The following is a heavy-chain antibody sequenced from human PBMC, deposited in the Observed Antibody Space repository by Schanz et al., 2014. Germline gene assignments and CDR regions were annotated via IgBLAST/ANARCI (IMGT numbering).Heavy chain of an antibody. CDR1: GFTFSSYA. CDR2: ISGSGGST. J-gene: IGHJ4*02. D-gene: IGHD3-10*01. CDR3: VSSGSYSSYAF. V-gene: IGHV3-23*01. Sequence: VQLLESGGGLVQPGGSLRLSCAASGFTFSSYAMSWVRQAPGKGLEWVSAISGSGGSTYYADSVKGRFTISRDNSKNTLYLQMNSLRAEDTAVYRCVSSGSYSSYAFWGQGTLVTVSS.